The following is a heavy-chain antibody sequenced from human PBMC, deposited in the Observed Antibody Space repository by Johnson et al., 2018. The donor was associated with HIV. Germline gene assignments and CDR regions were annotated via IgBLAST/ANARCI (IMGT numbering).Heavy chain of an antibody. D-gene: IGHD1-26*01. Sequence: VQLVESGGGLVQPGRSLRLSCAASGFTFDDYAMHWVRQAPGKGLEWVSGISWNSVTIGYADSVTGRSTISRDNAKNSLFLQMNSLRAEDTALYYCARRGWELWTTQNAFDIWGQGTMVTVSS. CDR1: GFTFDDYA. CDR2: ISWNSVTI. CDR3: ARRGWELWTTQNAFDI. V-gene: IGHV3-9*01. J-gene: IGHJ3*02.